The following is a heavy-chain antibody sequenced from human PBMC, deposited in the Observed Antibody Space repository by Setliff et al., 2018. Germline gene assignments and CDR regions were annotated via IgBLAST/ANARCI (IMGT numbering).Heavy chain of an antibody. Sequence: PSETLSLTCTVYGGSFSDYYWGWVHQPPGKGLEWIGEINHSGSTNYIPSLKSRVNRSVDTSNNQFVLNLKAVTAADTAVYYCARDRTAYTYGLDVWGQGTTVTVSS. J-gene: IGHJ6*02. V-gene: IGHV4-34*10. CDR1: GGSFSDYY. D-gene: IGHD3-16*01. CDR2: INHSGST. CDR3: ARDRTAYTYGLDV.